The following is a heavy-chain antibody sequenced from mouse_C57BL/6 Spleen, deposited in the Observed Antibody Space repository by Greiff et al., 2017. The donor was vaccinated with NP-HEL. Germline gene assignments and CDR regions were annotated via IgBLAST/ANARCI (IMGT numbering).Heavy chain of an antibody. J-gene: IGHJ3*01. V-gene: IGHV1-82*01. CDR1: GYAFSSSW. CDR3: AREKVFAY. Sequence: VQLQQSGPELVKPGASVKISCKASGYAFSSSWMNWVKQRPGKGLEWIGRIYPGDGDTNYNGKFKGKATLTADKSSSTAYMQLSSLTSEDSAVYFCAREKVFAYWGQGTLVTVSA. D-gene: IGHD1-3*01. CDR2: IYPGDGDT.